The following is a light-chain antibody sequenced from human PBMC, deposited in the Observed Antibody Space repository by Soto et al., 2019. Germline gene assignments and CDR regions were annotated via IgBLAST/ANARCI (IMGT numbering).Light chain of an antibody. Sequence: QSALTQPASVSGSPGQSITISCSGTNSDVGVDNYVSWYQQHPGKGPKLIIFDVDNRPSGVSNRFSGSKSRNTASLTISGVQAEDEADYYCSSYRKSNTQVLFGGGTKLTVL. CDR1: NSDVGVDNY. CDR2: DVD. V-gene: IGLV2-14*03. CDR3: SSYRKSNTQVL. J-gene: IGLJ2*01.